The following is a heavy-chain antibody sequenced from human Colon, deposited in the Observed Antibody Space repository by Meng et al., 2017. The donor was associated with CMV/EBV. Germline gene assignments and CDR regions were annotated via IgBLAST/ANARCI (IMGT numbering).Heavy chain of an antibody. CDR3: GRAGARGVPIDV. J-gene: IGHJ1*01. Sequence: QVRLGEAGPGLVKPSVTRSLTCTVSGGSISGHYWTWIRRPAGEGLQWLGRIYSNGRIDENYSLRSRVTISVDTSKNQLSLRLTSVTAADTAVYYCGRAGARGVPIDVWGRGTLVTVSS. V-gene: IGHV4-4*07. D-gene: IGHD3-10*01. CDR1: GGSISGHY. CDR2: IYSNGRI.